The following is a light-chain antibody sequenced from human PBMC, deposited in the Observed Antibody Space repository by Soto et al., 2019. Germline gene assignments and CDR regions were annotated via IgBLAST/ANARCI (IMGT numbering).Light chain of an antibody. CDR2: DAS. Sequence: DIQMTQSPSTLSTSVGDRVTITCRASQSISTWLAWYQQKPGKAPKLLIYDASSLESGVPSRFSGSGSATDFTLTISGLQPDDFATYYCQHYNRYSQTFGQGTKVEIK. CDR3: QHYNRYSQT. CDR1: QSISTW. J-gene: IGKJ1*01. V-gene: IGKV1-5*01.